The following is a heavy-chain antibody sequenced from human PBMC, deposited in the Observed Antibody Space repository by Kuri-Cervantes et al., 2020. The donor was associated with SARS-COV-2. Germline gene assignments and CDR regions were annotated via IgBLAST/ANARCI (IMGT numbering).Heavy chain of an antibody. CDR3: AREEDSSSSSLFDY. CDR1: GFTFSSYG. CDR2: IWYDGSNK. J-gene: IGHJ4*02. Sequence: GGSLRLSCAASGFTFSSYGMHWVRQAPGKGLEWVAVIWYDGSNKYYADPVKGRFTISRDNSKNTLYLQMNSLRAEDTAVYYCAREEDSSSSSLFDYWGQGTLVTVSS. V-gene: IGHV3-33*01. D-gene: IGHD6-6*01.